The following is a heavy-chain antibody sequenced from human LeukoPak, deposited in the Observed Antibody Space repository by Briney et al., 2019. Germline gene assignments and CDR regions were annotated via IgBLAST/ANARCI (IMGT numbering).Heavy chain of an antibody. J-gene: IGHJ4*02. CDR3: ARDSAEWELRFGYFDY. D-gene: IGHD1-26*01. CDR2: ISAYNGNT. CDR1: GYTFTSYG. V-gene: IGHV1-18*01. Sequence: ASVKVSCKASGYTFTSYGISWVRQAPGQGLEWMGWISAYNGNTNYAQKLQGRVTMTTDTSTSTAYMGLRSLRSDDTAVYCCARDSAEWELRFGYFDYWGQGTLVTVSS.